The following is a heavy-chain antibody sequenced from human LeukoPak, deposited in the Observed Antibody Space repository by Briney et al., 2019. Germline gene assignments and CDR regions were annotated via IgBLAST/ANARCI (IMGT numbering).Heavy chain of an antibody. J-gene: IGHJ6*03. CDR3: ASDHLNYDKYVGHMDV. D-gene: IGHD3-22*01. V-gene: IGHV4-30-4*07. CDR1: GGSISSGGYS. CDR2: IYYSGST. Sequence: SETLSLTCAVSGGSISSGGYSWSWIRQPPGKGLEWIGYIYYSGSTYYNPSLKSRVTISVDTSKNQFSLKLSSVTAADTAVYYCASDHLNYDKYVGHMDVWGKGTTVTVSS.